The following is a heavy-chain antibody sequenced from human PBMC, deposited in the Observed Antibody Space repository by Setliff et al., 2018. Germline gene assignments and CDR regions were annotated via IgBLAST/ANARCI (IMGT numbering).Heavy chain of an antibody. CDR1: GYTFTSYY. CDR2: IIPILGIA. Sequence: SVKVSCKASGYTFTSYYMHWVRQAPGQGLEWMGGIIPILGIANYAQKFQGRVTITADESTSTAYMELSSLRSEDTAVYYCARGIEPLLPVPDYWGQGTLVTVSS. V-gene: IGHV1-69*10. J-gene: IGHJ4*02. CDR3: ARGIEPLLPVPDY. D-gene: IGHD3-10*01.